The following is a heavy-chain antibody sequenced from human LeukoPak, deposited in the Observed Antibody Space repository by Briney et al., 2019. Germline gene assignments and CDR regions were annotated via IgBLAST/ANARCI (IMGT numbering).Heavy chain of an antibody. V-gene: IGHV4-59*12. Sequence: SETLSLTCTVSGGSISSYYWSWIRQPPGKGLEWIGYIYYSGSTNYNPSLKSRVTISVDTSKNQFSLKLSSVTAADTAVYYCAREAGIIVGAGKIDYWGQGTLVTVSS. D-gene: IGHD1-26*01. CDR2: IYYSGST. J-gene: IGHJ4*02. CDR1: GGSISSYY. CDR3: AREAGIIVGAGKIDY.